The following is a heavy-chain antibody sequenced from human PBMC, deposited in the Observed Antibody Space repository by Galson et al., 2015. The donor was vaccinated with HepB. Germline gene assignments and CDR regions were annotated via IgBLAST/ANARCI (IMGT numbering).Heavy chain of an antibody. D-gene: IGHD2-15*01. J-gene: IGHJ4*02. CDR1: GFTLSNYW. CDR3: VRDGIYCRGGWCHPY. CDR2: IKQDGSEI. Sequence: SLRLSCAASGFTLSNYWMSWVRQAPGKGLEWVANIKQDGSEIYYVDSVKGRFSISRDNAKNSLYLQMSSLRAEDTAVYHCVRDGIYCRGGWCHPYWGQGTLVSVSS. V-gene: IGHV3-7*01.